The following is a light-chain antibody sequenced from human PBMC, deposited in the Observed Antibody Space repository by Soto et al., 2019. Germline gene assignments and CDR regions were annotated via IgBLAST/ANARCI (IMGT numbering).Light chain of an antibody. J-gene: IGKJ1*01. Sequence: DILMTQSPSSLSASVGDSVTITCRASQSISTYLNWYQQKLGKAPNLLIYDASTLQSGVPSRFSGSGSGTDFTLTISYLQPEDFATYFCQQSYSTPRTFGQGTKVDIK. CDR3: QQSYSTPRT. CDR1: QSISTY. CDR2: DAS. V-gene: IGKV1-39*01.